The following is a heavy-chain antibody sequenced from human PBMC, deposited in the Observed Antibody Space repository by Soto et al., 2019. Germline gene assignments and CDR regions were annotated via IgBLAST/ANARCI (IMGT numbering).Heavy chain of an antibody. CDR3: AKSAAGYYYDSSFYFDY. J-gene: IGHJ4*02. D-gene: IGHD3-22*01. V-gene: IGHV3-23*01. Sequence: PGGSLRLSCAASGFTFISCAMSWVRQAPGKGLEWVPAISGSGGSTYYADSVKGRFTISRDNSKNTLYLQMNSLRAEDTAVYYCAKSAAGYYYDSSFYFDYWGQGTLVTVS. CDR2: ISGSGGST. CDR1: GFTFISCA.